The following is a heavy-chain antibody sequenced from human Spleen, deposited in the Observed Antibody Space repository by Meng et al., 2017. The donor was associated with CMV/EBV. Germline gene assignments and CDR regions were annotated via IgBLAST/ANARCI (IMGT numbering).Heavy chain of an antibody. CDR3: ATSKITIYGIIAVPGDF. CDR1: TFTNYA. D-gene: IGHD3-3*01. J-gene: IGHJ4*02. Sequence: TFTNYAISWVRQAPGQGLEWMGGIIPTLDSATYAQRFQGRVTITADKSTSTAYMDLTSLRSDDTAVYYCATSKITIYGIIAVPGDFWGQGALVTVSS. CDR2: IIPTLDSA. V-gene: IGHV1-69*06.